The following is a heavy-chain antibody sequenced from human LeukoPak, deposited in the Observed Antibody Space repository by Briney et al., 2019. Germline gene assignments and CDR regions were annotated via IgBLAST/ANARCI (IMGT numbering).Heavy chain of an antibody. Sequence: ASVKVSCKASGYTFSTYGISWVRQAPGQGLEWMGWISAYTGNTNYAQNVQGRVTMTTDTSTSTAYLELRSLRSDDTAVYYCARDCGNCGGAPDDTFDTWGQGTMVTVSS. V-gene: IGHV1-18*01. J-gene: IGHJ3*02. D-gene: IGHD2-21*01. CDR2: ISAYTGNT. CDR3: ARDCGNCGGAPDDTFDT. CDR1: GYTFSTYG.